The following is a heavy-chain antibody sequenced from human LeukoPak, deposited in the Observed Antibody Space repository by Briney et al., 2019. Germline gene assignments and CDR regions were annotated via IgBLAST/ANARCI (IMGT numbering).Heavy chain of an antibody. CDR2: ISGSGGST. CDR3: ARVVVPAAPGPYDY. D-gene: IGHD2-2*01. CDR1: GFTFSSYA. Sequence: GGSLRLSCAASGFTFSSYAMSWVRQAPGKGLEWVSAISGSGGSTYYADSVKGRFTISRDNVKNTLYLQMNSLRAEDTAVYYCARVVVPAAPGPYDYWGQGTLVTVSS. J-gene: IGHJ4*02. V-gene: IGHV3-23*01.